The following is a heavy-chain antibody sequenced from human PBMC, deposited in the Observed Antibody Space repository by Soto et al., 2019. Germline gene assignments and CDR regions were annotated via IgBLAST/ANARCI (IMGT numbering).Heavy chain of an antibody. V-gene: IGHV1-18*01. D-gene: IGHD6-19*01. J-gene: IGHJ4*02. CDR2: ISAHSGYT. CDR3: ARAVAVAADFDY. Sequence: ASVKVSCKAFGYTLTTHGITWVRQAPGQGLEWMGWISAHSGYTNYAQNLQGRVTMTTDTSTSTAYMELRSLRSDDTAVYYCARAVAVAADFDYWGQGTLVTVSS. CDR1: GYTLTTHG.